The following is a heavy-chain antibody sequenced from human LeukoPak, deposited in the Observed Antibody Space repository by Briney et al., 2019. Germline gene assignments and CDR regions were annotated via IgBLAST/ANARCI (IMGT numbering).Heavy chain of an antibody. V-gene: IGHV1-2*06. Sequence: GASVKVSCKASGYTFTGYYMHWVRQAPGQGLEWMGRINPNSGGTNYAQKFQGRVTMTRETSISTAYMELSRLRSDDTAVYYCAKLEGGGYDSSGYYFGSFDYWGQGTLVTVSS. CDR2: INPNSGGT. CDR3: AKLEGGGYDSSGYYFGSFDY. D-gene: IGHD3-22*01. J-gene: IGHJ4*02. CDR1: GYTFTGYY.